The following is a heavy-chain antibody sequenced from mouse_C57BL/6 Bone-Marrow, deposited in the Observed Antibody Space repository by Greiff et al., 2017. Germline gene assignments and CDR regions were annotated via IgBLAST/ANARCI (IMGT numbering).Heavy chain of an antibody. CDR3: ASSTGTPYWYFEV. CDR1: GYTFTSYW. J-gene: IGHJ1*03. Sequence: QVQLQQSGAELVKPGASVKLSCKASGYTFTSYWMHWVKQRPGQGLEWIGMIHPNSGSTNYNEKFKSKATLTVDKSSSTAYMQLSSLTSEDSAVYYCASSTGTPYWYFEVWGTGTTVTVSS. CDR2: IHPNSGST. D-gene: IGHD4-1*02. V-gene: IGHV1-64*01.